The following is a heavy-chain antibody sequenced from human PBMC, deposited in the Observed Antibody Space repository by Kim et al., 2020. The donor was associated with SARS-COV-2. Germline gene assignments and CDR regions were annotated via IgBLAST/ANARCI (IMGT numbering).Heavy chain of an antibody. Sequence: SETLSLTCTVSGGSISSYYWSWIRQPPGKGLEWIGYIYYSGSTNYNPSLKSRVTISVDTSKNQFSLKLSSVTAADTGVYYWARGDRVATIFHYYYYMDVWGRGTTVPVS. CDR3: ARGDRVATIFHYYYYMDV. CDR1: GGSISSYY. CDR2: IYYSGST. V-gene: IGHV4-59*01. D-gene: IGHD5-12*01. J-gene: IGHJ6*03.